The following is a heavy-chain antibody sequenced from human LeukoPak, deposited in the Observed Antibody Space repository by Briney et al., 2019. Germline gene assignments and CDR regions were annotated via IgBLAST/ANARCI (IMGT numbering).Heavy chain of an antibody. CDR2: IWYDGSNK. D-gene: IGHD3-10*01. CDR3: ARDYYCSDFNENWFDP. CDR1: GFTFSSYG. J-gene: IGHJ5*02. Sequence: GGSLRLSCAASGFTFSSYGMHWVRQAPGKGLEWVAVIWYDGSNKYYADSVKGRFTISRDNSKNTLYLQMNSLRAEDTAVYYCARDYYCSDFNENWFDPWGQGTLVTVSS. V-gene: IGHV3-33*01.